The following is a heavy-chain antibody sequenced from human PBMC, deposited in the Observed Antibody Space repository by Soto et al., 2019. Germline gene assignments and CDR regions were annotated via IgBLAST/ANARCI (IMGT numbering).Heavy chain of an antibody. CDR2: IYWDDDK. Sequence: SGPTLVNPTQTLTLTCTFSRFSLSTSGVGVGWIRQPPGKALEWLALIYWDDDKRYSPSLKSRLTITKDTSKNQVVLTMTNMDPVDTATYYCAHRRVTVNTKGIVTYYMEVWGKGTPVTVPS. V-gene: IGHV2-5*02. CDR1: RFSLSTSGVG. D-gene: IGHD4-4*01. CDR3: AHRRVTVNTKGIVTYYMEV. J-gene: IGHJ6*03.